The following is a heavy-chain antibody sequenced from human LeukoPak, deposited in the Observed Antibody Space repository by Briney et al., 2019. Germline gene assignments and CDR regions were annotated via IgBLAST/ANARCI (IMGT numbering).Heavy chain of an antibody. J-gene: IGHJ4*02. Sequence: PGGSLRLPCAASGFTFSSYWMHWVRQAPGKGLEWVGRIKSKTDGGTTDYAAPVKGRFTISRDDSKNTLYLQMNSLKTEDTAVYYRTGIVGAMGGQGTLVTVSS. CDR1: GFTFSSYW. D-gene: IGHD1-26*01. CDR2: IKSKTDGGTT. V-gene: IGHV3-15*01. CDR3: TGIVGAM.